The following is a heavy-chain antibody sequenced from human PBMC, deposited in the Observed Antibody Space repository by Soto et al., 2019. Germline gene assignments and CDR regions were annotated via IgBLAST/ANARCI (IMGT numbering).Heavy chain of an antibody. CDR1: GFTFSSYS. CDR2: ISSSSSTI. Sequence: GGSLRLSCAASGFTFSSYSMNWVRQAPGKGLEWVSYISSSSSTIYYADSVKGRFTISRDNAKNSLYLQMNSLRAEDTAVYYCARRIGYYYGSGSYYKDYYYYMDVWGKGTTVTVSS. CDR3: ARRIGYYYGSGSYYKDYYYYMDV. D-gene: IGHD3-10*01. V-gene: IGHV3-48*01. J-gene: IGHJ6*03.